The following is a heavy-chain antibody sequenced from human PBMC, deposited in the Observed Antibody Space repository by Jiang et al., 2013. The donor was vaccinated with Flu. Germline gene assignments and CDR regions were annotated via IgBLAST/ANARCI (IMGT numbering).Heavy chain of an antibody. V-gene: IGHV2-70*01. Sequence: VKPTQTLTLTCTFSGFSLSTSGMCVSWIRQPPGKALEWLALIDWDDDKYYSTSLKTRLTISKDTSKNXVVLTMTNMDPVDTATYYCARTTGGGYYYGSGSYYNRLGAKFDPWGQGTLVTVSS. J-gene: IGHJ5*02. D-gene: IGHD3-10*01. CDR1: GFSLSTSGMC. CDR3: ARTTGGGYYYGSGSYYNRLGAKFDP. CDR2: IDWDDDK.